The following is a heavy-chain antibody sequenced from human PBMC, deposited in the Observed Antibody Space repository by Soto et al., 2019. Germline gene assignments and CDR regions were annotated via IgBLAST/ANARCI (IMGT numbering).Heavy chain of an antibody. D-gene: IGHD4-17*01. Sequence: GGSLRLSCAASGFTFSSYSMNWVRQAPGKGLEWVSSISSSSYIYYADSVKGRFTISRDNAKNSLYLQMNSLRAEDTAVYYCAGGREYGDYYYYGMDVWGQGTTVTVSS. V-gene: IGHV3-21*01. J-gene: IGHJ6*02. CDR1: GFTFSSYS. CDR2: ISSSSYI. CDR3: AGGREYGDYYYYGMDV.